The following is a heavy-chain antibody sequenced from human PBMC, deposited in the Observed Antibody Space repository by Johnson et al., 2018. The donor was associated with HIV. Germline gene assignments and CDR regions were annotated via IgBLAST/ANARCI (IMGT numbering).Heavy chain of an antibody. J-gene: IGHJ3*02. V-gene: IGHV3-30-3*01. CDR1: AFTFSSYA. CDR3: ASGRTVVSVFDI. D-gene: IGHD3-3*01. CDR2: ISYDGSNK. Sequence: QVQLVESGGGVVQPGRSLRLSCVGSAFTFSSYAMHWVRQAPGKGLEWVAVISYDGSNKFYADSVKGRFTISRDNSKNTLSLQMNSLRAEDTAVYYCASGRTVVSVFDIWGQGTMVTVSS.